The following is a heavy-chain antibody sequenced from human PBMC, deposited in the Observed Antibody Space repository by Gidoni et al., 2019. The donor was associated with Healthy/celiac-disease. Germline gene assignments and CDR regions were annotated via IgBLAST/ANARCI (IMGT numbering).Heavy chain of an antibody. D-gene: IGHD3-9*01. V-gene: IGHV1-69*04. CDR2: LIPILGIA. Sequence: QVQLVQSGAEVKKPGSSVQISCKASGGTFSSYAISWVRQAPGQGLEWMGRLIPILGIANYAQKFQGRVTITADKSTSTAYMELSSLRSEDTAVYYCARAQTYYDILDYWGQGTLVTVSS. CDR3: ARAQTYYDILDY. J-gene: IGHJ4*02. CDR1: GGTFSSYA.